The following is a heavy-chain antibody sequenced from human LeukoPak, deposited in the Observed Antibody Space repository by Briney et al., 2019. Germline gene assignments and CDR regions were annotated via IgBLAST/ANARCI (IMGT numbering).Heavy chain of an antibody. J-gene: IGHJ4*02. CDR3: ARCSDWGGDY. D-gene: IGHD3-16*01. V-gene: IGHV3-11*04. CDR1: GFTFSDYH. Sequence: GASLRLSCAASGFTFSDYHMSWFRQAPGKGLEWLSYITSSGSTIYYADSVKGRFTISRDNAKNSLYLQMNSLRADDTAVYYCARCSDWGGDYWGQGTLVTVSS. CDR2: ITSSGSTI.